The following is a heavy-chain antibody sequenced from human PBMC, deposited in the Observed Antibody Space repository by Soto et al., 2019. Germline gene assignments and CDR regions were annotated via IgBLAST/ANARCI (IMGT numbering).Heavy chain of an antibody. Sequence: GGSLRLSCAASGFTFSSYAMTWVRQAPGKGLEWVSYISSSSSYTNYADSVKGRFTISRDNAKNSLYLQMNSLRAEDTAVYYCARDRRYSSGLAGFDPWGQGTLVTVSS. CDR1: GFTFSSYA. J-gene: IGHJ5*02. CDR2: ISSSSSYT. D-gene: IGHD6-19*01. V-gene: IGHV3-21*05. CDR3: ARDRRYSSGLAGFDP.